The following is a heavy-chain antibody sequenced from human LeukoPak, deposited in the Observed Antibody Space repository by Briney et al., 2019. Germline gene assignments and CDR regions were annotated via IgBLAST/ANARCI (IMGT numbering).Heavy chain of an antibody. CDR1: GYTFTSYG. D-gene: IGHD3-3*01. CDR2: ISAYNGNT. V-gene: IGHV1-18*01. CDR3: ARVRITIFGVAKEFDP. J-gene: IGHJ5*02. Sequence: ASVKVSCKASGYTFTSYGISWVRRAPGQGLEWMGWISAYNGNTNYAQKLQGRVTMTTDTSTSTAYMELRSLRSDDTAVYYCARVRITIFGVAKEFDPWGQGTLVTVSS.